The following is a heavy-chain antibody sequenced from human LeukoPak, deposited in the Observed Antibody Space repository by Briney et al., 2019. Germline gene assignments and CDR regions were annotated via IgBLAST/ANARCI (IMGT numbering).Heavy chain of an antibody. V-gene: IGHV3-48*04. CDR2: ISSSGSTI. CDR3: AELGITMIGGV. D-gene: IGHD3-10*02. Sequence: GGSLRLSCAASGFTFSTYWMVWVRQAPGKGLEWVSYISSSGSTIYYADSVKGRFTISRDNAKNSLYLQMNGLRAEDTAVYYCAELGITMIGGVWGKGTTVTISS. CDR1: GFTFSTYW. J-gene: IGHJ6*04.